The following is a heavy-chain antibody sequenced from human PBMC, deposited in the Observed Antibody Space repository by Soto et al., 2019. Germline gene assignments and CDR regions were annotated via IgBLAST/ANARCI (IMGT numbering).Heavy chain of an antibody. CDR3: ARGPHSLTGYLNWYFVL. Sequence: PGGSLRLSCAASGFTFSSYGMHWVRQAPGKGLEWVAVIWYDGSYKYYADSVKGRFTISRDNSKNTLYLQMNSLRAEDTAVYYCARGPHSLTGYLNWYFVLWGRGTLVTVSS. J-gene: IGHJ2*01. V-gene: IGHV3-33*01. D-gene: IGHD3-9*01. CDR1: GFTFSSYG. CDR2: IWYDGSYK.